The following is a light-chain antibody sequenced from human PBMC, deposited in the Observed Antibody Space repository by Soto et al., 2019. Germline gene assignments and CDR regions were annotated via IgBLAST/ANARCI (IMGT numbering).Light chain of an antibody. CDR2: DAY. Sequence: DMQMTQSPSTLSASVGDRVTITCRASHVISGWLAWYQQKPGKAPKVLIYDAYNLESGVPSRFSGSVSGTEFSLTISSLQPDDFATYYCQQYHSFPLTFGGGTKVEIK. V-gene: IGKV1-5*01. CDR1: HVISGW. CDR3: QQYHSFPLT. J-gene: IGKJ4*01.